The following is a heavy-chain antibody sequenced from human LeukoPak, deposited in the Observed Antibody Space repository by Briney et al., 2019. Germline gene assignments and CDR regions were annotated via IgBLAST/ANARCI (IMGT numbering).Heavy chain of an antibody. CDR2: INSDGSST. CDR1: GVTLSSYW. CDR3: ARDPGYSSILDY. V-gene: IGHV3-74*01. Sequence: GGSLRLSCAASGVTLSSYWMHWVRQAPGKGLVWVARINSDGSSTSYADSVKGRFTISRDNAKNTLYPQMNSLRAEDTAVYYCARDPGYSSILDYWGQGTLVTVSS. D-gene: IGHD6-13*01. J-gene: IGHJ4*02.